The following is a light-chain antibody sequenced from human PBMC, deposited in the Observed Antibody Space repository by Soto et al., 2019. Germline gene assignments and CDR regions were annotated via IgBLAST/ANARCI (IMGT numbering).Light chain of an antibody. J-gene: IGKJ3*01. CDR2: LGS. V-gene: IGKV2-28*01. CDR3: MQALQSPFT. CDR1: QSLLHSNEYTS. Sequence: DIVMTQSPLSLPVTPGEPASISCRSSQSLLHSNEYTSLAWSLQKPGQSPQLRIYLGSNRASGVTDRFSVSGSGTDFTFKISRVEAEDVGVYFCMQALQSPFTFGPGTRVDIK.